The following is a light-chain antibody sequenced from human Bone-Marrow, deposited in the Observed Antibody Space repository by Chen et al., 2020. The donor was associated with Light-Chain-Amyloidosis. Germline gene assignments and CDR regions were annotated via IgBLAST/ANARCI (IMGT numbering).Light chain of an antibody. CDR1: QTISSNY. CDR2: GSA. CDR3: QQYATSPLT. Sequence: EIVLTQSPGPLSLSPGEGANLSCRASQTISSNYLTWYQQKCGQAPRLLIYGSASRATGIPDRITGSESGADFALTINKLEPEGFAMSYCQQYATSPLTFGGGTKVEIK. J-gene: IGKJ4*01. V-gene: IGKV3-20*01.